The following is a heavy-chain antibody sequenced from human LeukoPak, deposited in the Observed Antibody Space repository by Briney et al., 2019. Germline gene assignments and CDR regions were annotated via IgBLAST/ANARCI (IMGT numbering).Heavy chain of an antibody. V-gene: IGHV3-30*04. J-gene: IGHJ6*03. CDR3: AKDGGPYYDFWSGYYVGNMDV. D-gene: IGHD3-3*01. CDR2: ISYDGSNK. CDR1: GFTFSSYA. Sequence: GGSLRLSCAASGFTFSSYAMHWVRQAPGKGLEWVAVISYDGSNKYYADSVKGRFTISRDNSKNTLYLQMNSLRAEDTAVYYCAKDGGPYYDFWSGYYVGNMDVWGKGTTVTVSS.